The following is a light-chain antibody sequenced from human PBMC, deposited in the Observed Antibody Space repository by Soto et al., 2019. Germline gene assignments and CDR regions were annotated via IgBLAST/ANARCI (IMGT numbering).Light chain of an antibody. V-gene: IGLV1-44*01. CDR2: SNS. CDR1: SSNIGSNT. J-gene: IGLJ2*01. Sequence: QSVLTQPPSASGTPGQRVTISCSGSSSNIGSNTVNWYQQLPGTAPKLLMYSNSQRPSGVPDRFSGSKSGTSASLAISGLKSEDGVDYYCAAWDDSLNGPVFGGGTKLTFL. CDR3: AAWDDSLNGPV.